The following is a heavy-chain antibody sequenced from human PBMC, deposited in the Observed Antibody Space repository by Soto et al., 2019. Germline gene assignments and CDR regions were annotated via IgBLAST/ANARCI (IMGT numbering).Heavy chain of an antibody. D-gene: IGHD2-15*01. CDR1: GFTFSSYA. CDR3: SKDADIVVVVAATPSFAFDI. J-gene: IGHJ3*02. CDR2: ISGSGGST. Sequence: GGSLRLSCAASGFTFSSYAMSWVRQAPGKGLEWVSAISGSGGSTYYADSVKGRFTTSRDNSKNTLYLQMNSLRAEDTAVYYCSKDADIVVVVAATPSFAFDIWGQGTMVTVSS. V-gene: IGHV3-23*01.